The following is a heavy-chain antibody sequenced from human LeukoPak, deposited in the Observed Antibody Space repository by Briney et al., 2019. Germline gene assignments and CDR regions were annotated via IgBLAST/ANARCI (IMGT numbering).Heavy chain of an antibody. CDR1: GFTFSSYG. J-gene: IGHJ3*02. D-gene: IGHD3-10*01. Sequence: GGSLRLSCAASGFTFSSYGMHWVRQAPGKGLEWVAVILSDGSKEFYTDSVKGRFTISRDNSKNTLYLQMNSLRAEDTAVYYCARHYYGFGSLDAFDIWGQGTMVTVSS. CDR3: ARHYYGFGSLDAFDI. V-gene: IGHV3-33*01. CDR2: ILSDGSKE.